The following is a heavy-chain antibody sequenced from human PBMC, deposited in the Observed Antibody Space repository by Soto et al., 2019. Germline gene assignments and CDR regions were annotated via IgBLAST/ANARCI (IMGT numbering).Heavy chain of an antibody. CDR1: GGSFSGYY. D-gene: IGHD7-27*01. J-gene: IGHJ4*02. V-gene: IGHV4-34*01. CDR3: ARGSNWGLFDY. CDR2: INHSGST. Sequence: QVQLQQWGAGLLKPSETLSLTCAVYGGSFSGYYWSWIRQPPGKGLEWIGEINHSGSTNYNPSLKSRVTISVDTSKNQFSLKLSSVTAADTAVYYCARGSNWGLFDYWGQGTLVTVSS.